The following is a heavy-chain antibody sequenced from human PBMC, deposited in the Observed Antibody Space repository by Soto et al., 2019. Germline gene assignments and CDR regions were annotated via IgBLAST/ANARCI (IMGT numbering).Heavy chain of an antibody. CDR3: VRARSTDSRPDY. D-gene: IGHD3-22*01. CDR2: ITSSSSYI. CDR1: GFTFSPYS. V-gene: IGHV3-21*01. J-gene: IGHJ4*02. Sequence: XGSLKLSCAASGFTFSPYSMIWVRQAPGKGLEWVASITSSSSYIYYEDSLKGRFTISRDNAKNSLFLQLDSLRAEDTAVYFCVRARSTDSRPDYWGQGPLVTVSS.